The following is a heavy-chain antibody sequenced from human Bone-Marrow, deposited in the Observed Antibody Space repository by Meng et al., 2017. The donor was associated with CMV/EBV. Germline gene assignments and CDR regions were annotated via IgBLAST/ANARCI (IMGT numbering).Heavy chain of an antibody. J-gene: IGHJ3*02. D-gene: IGHD6-13*01. CDR3: ARYYSSSWIDAFDI. CDR1: GFTFSSYA. Sequence: GESLKISCAASGFTFSSYAMHWVRQAPGKGLEWVAVISYDGSNKYYADSVKGRFTISRDNSKNTLYLQMNSLRAEDTAVYYCARYYSSSWIDAFDIWGQGTMVTVSS. V-gene: IGHV3-30*04. CDR2: ISYDGSNK.